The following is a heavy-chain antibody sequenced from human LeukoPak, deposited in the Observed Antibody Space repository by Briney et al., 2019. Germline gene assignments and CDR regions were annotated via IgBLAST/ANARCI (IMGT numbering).Heavy chain of an antibody. D-gene: IGHD3-10*01. CDR2: ISNSGSTR. CDR1: GFTFSDSY. Sequence: PGGSLRLSCAASGFTFSDSYMGWIRQAPGKGLEWFSYISNSGSTRHYADSVKGRSTISRDNAKNSLYLQMSSLRAEDTAVYYCGRVLGSYALNYWGQGTLVTVSS. J-gene: IGHJ4*02. CDR3: GRVLGSYALNY. V-gene: IGHV3-11*01.